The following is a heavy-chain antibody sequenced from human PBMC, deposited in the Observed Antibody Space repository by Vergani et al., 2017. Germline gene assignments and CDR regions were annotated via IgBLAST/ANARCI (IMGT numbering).Heavy chain of an antibody. CDR3: ARPAVAGTLHTLDY. J-gene: IGHJ4*02. CDR2: ISYDGSNK. CDR1: GFTFSSYA. D-gene: IGHD6-19*01. Sequence: QVQLVESGGGVVQPGRSLRLSCAASGFTFSSYAMHWVRQAPGKGLGWVAVISYDGSNKYYADYVKGRFTISRDNSKNKLYLQMNSLRAEDTAVYYCARPAVAGTLHTLDYWGQGTLVTVSS. V-gene: IGHV3-30-3*01.